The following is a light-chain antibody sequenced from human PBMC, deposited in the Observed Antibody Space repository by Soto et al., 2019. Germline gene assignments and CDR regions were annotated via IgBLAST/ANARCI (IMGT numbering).Light chain of an antibody. CDR3: SSYTSSSTLV. CDR2: DVT. J-gene: IGLJ2*01. V-gene: IGLV2-14*01. Sequence: QSALTQPASMSGSPGQSITISCTGTSSDVGGYHYVSWYQQHPGKAPKVMIYDVTDRPSGVSNRFSGSKSGDTASLTISGLQAEDEADYYCSSYTSSSTLVFGGGTKLTVL. CDR1: SSDVGGYHY.